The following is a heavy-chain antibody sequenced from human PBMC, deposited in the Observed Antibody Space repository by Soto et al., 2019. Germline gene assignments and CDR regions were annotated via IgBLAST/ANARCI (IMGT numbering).Heavy chain of an antibody. V-gene: IGHV3-9*01. J-gene: IGHJ3*02. Sequence: EVQLVESGGGLVQPGRSLRLSCAASGFTFDDYAMHWVRQAPGKGLEWVSGISWNSGSIGYADSVKGRFTISRDNAKNSLYLQMNSLRAEDTALYYCAKDPDCCTLHAFDIWGQGTMVTVSS. CDR1: GFTFDDYA. CDR2: ISWNSGSI. D-gene: IGHD2-21*02. CDR3: AKDPDCCTLHAFDI.